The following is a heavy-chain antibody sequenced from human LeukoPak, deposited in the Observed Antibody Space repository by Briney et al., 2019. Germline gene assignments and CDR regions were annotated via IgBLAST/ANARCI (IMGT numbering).Heavy chain of an antibody. CDR2: IYTSGST. D-gene: IGHD1-26*01. Sequence: SETLSLTCTVSGGSISSGSYYWSWIRQPAGKGLEWIGRIYTSGSTNYNPSLKSRVTISVDTSKNQFSLKLSSVTAADTAVYYCARGKMGATDYYFDYWGQGTLVTVSS. V-gene: IGHV4-61*02. CDR3: ARGKMGATDYYFDY. CDR1: GGSISSGSYY. J-gene: IGHJ4*02.